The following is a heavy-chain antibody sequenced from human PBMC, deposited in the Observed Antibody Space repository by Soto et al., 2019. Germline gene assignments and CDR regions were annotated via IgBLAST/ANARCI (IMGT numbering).Heavy chain of an antibody. J-gene: IGHJ6*03. V-gene: IGHV4-59*08. Sequence: SETLSLTCTVSGGSISSYYWSWIRQPPGKGLEWIGYIYYSGSTNYNPSLKSRVTISVDTSKNQFSLKLSSVTAADTAVYYCARLMTTVTPVYYYYYMDVWGKGTTVTVSS. CDR2: IYYSGST. D-gene: IGHD4-17*01. CDR3: ARLMTTVTPVYYYYYMDV. CDR1: GGSISSYY.